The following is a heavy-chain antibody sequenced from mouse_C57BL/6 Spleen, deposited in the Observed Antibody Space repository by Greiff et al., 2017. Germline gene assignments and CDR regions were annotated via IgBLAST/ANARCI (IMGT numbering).Heavy chain of an antibody. V-gene: IGHV3-6*01. CDR3: ARAAAQATGAY. Sequence: EVQLQESGPGLVKPSQSLSLTCSVTGYSITSGYYWNWIRQFPGNKLEWMGYISYDGSNNYNPSLKNRISITRDTSKNQFFLKLNSVTTEDTATYYCARAAAQATGAYWGQGTLVTVSA. J-gene: IGHJ3*01. D-gene: IGHD3-2*02. CDR1: GYSITSGYY. CDR2: ISYDGSN.